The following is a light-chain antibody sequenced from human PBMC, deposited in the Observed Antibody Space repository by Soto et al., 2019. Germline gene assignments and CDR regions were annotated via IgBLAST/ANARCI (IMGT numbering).Light chain of an antibody. V-gene: IGKV1-5*03. CDR1: QSTSTW. CDR3: QQYITYPYA. J-gene: IGKJ1*01. CDR2: AAS. Sequence: DIQMTQSPSTLSASVGDRVTITCRASQSTSTWLAWYQQRPGKTPKLLISAASKLESGVPSRFSGSGSGTEFTLTISSLQPDDFATYYCQQYITYPYAFGQGTKVEIK.